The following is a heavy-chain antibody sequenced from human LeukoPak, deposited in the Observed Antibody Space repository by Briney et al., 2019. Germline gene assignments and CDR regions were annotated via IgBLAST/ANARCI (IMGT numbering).Heavy chain of an antibody. Sequence: GGSLRLSCAASGFTFSSYSMNWVRQAPGKGLEWVSSISSSSSYIYYADSVKGRFTISRDNAKNTLYLQMNSLRAEDTAVYYCARDYDILTGYPYYFDYWGQGTLVTVSS. J-gene: IGHJ4*02. D-gene: IGHD3-9*01. V-gene: IGHV3-21*01. CDR1: GFTFSSYS. CDR3: ARDYDILTGYPYYFDY. CDR2: ISSSSSYI.